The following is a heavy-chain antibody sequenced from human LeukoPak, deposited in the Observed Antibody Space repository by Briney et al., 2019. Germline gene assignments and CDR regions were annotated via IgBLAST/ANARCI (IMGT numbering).Heavy chain of an antibody. V-gene: IGHV1-18*01. CDR2: ISSSTGNT. CDR1: GYNFNTYG. J-gene: IGHJ4*02. Sequence: ASVKVSCKASGYNFNTYGNSWVRQAPGQGLEWMGWISSSTGNTKYAQKLQDRVTMTTDTSTSTAYLYLRNLRSDDTAVYYCVRLPLGYCSSTSCLDWGQGTLVTVSS. CDR3: VRLPLGYCSSTSCLD. D-gene: IGHD2-2*01.